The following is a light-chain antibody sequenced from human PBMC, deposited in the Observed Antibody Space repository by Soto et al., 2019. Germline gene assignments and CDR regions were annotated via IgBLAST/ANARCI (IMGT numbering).Light chain of an antibody. Sequence: QPVLTQPPSVSGAPGQRVTISCTGSSSNIGAGYDVHWYQQLPGTAPNLLIYGNSNRPSGVPDRFSGSKSGTSASLAITGLQAEDEADYYCQSYDSSLSGVFGGGTKLTVL. J-gene: IGLJ2*01. V-gene: IGLV1-40*01. CDR2: GNS. CDR3: QSYDSSLSGV. CDR1: SSNIGAGYD.